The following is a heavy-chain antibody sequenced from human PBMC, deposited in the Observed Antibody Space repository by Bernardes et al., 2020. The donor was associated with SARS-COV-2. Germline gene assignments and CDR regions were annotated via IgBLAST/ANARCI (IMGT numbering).Heavy chain of an antibody. CDR3: ARDRTHSPQSSSGYSWFDP. J-gene: IGHJ5*02. D-gene: IGHD3-22*01. CDR1: GGSISTYY. V-gene: IGHV4-59*01. Sequence: SETLSLTCTVSGGSISTYYWSWLRQSPGKGLEWIGYIFNSGGTNYNPSLKSRVTISVDKSKNQFSLKLSSVTAADTAVYYCARDRTHSPQSSSGYSWFDPWGQGTLVTVSS. CDR2: IFNSGGT.